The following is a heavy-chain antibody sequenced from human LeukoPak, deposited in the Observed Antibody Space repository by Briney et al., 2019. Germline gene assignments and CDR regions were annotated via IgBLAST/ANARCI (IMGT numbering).Heavy chain of an antibody. J-gene: IGHJ4*02. Sequence: GGSLRLSCAASGFTFSSYSMNWVRQAPGKGLEWVSSISSSSSYIYYADSVKGRFTISRDNSMNTLYLQMNSLRVEDTAVYYCARELGFSSGYIDSWGQGTLVTVSS. CDR1: GFTFSSYS. CDR3: ARELGFSSGYIDS. CDR2: ISSSSSYI. V-gene: IGHV3-21*04. D-gene: IGHD5-18*01.